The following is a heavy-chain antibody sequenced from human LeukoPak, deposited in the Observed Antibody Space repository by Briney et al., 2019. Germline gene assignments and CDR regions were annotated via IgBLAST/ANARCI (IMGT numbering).Heavy chain of an antibody. D-gene: IGHD6-6*01. CDR2: ISSSSSYI. J-gene: IGHJ4*02. CDR3: AARGYSSSPGVDY. CDR1: GFTFSSYS. Sequence: GSLRLSWAASGFTFSSYSMNWVRQAPGKGLEWVSSISSSSSYIYYADSVKGRFTISRDNAKNSLYLQMNSLRAEDTAVYYCAARGYSSSPGVDYWGQGTLVTVSS. V-gene: IGHV3-21*01.